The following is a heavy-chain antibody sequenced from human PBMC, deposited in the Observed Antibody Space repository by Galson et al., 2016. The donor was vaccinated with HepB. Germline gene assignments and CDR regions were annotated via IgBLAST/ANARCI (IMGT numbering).Heavy chain of an antibody. CDR1: GLSVSSNY. CDR3: ARDPPVGTAGGLDI. Sequence: CAASGLSVSSNYMSWVRQAPGKGLEWVSVMYIDGNAYYADSVKGRFTLSRDNSQNTVYLQMNSLRAEDTAVYYCARDPPVGTAGGLDIWGQGTMVSVSS. J-gene: IGHJ3*02. V-gene: IGHV3-53*01. D-gene: IGHD4-23*01. CDR2: MYIDGNA.